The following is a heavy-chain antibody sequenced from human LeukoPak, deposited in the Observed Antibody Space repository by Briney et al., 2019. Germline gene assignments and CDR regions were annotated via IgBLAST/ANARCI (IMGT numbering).Heavy chain of an antibody. CDR2: IYHSGNT. Sequence: SQTLSLTCTVSGGSISSGDYYWSWIRQPPGKGLEWIGYIYHSGNTYYNPSLKSRLTISVDTPRNQFSLKLRSVTAADTAVYYCARGGTRVTIVGVVINDFDYWGQGTLVTVSS. D-gene: IGHD3-3*01. CDR3: ARGGTRVTIVGVVINDFDY. CDR1: GGSISSGDYY. J-gene: IGHJ4*02. V-gene: IGHV4-30-4*08.